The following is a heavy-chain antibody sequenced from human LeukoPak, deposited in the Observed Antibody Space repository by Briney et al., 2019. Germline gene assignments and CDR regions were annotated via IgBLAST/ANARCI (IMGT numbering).Heavy chain of an antibody. V-gene: IGHV3-21*01. Sequence: GGSLRHSCAASGFAFSSYSMNWVRQAPGKGLEGVSSIRSSGSYIYYADSVKARFTISRDNAKKSLYLQMNRLRAEDTAVYYCARDCSGGSCFSDYWGQGTLVTVSA. CDR1: GFAFSSYS. CDR3: ARDCSGGSCFSDY. J-gene: IGHJ4*02. D-gene: IGHD2-15*01. CDR2: IRSSGSYI.